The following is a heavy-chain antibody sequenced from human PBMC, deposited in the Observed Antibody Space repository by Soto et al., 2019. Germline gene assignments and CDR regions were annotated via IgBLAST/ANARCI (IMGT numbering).Heavy chain of an antibody. J-gene: IGHJ4*02. D-gene: IGHD6-19*01. V-gene: IGHV1-69*13. CDR1: GGTFSSDA. Sequence: SVKVSCKASGGTFSSDAISWVRQAPGQGLEWMGGIIPIFGTANYAQKFQGRVTITADESTSTAYMELSSLRSEDTAVYYCARSGIAVAGIGYFDYWGQGTLVTVSS. CDR3: ARSGIAVAGIGYFDY. CDR2: IIPIFGTA.